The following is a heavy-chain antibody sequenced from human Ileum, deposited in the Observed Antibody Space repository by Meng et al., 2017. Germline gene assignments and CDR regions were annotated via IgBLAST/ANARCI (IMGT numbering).Heavy chain of an antibody. CDR3: ARHGGYSQDF. V-gene: IGHV4-4*02. D-gene: IGHD4-23*01. CDR2: ISHIRSA. CDR1: CGSTNRISF. Sequence: QAHARESGPTRVRAARHPSRTCPGWCGSTNRISFSSLVPQPPGKGLEGIGQISHIRSAYYNPSLKSRVTMSVDKSKSQFSLMLTSVTAADTAIYYCARHGGYSQDFCGQGTLVTVSS. J-gene: IGHJ4*02.